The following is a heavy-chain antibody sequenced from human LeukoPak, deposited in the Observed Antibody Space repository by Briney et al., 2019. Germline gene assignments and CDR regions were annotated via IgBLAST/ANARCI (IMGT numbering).Heavy chain of an antibody. Sequence: GEPLNTSGQASGYSYPNNYVAWVRQLPGKGLEWMGIVYPDDSETKYSPSFEGQATISADKSITTAYLQWSSLKASDTAIYYWARLLRGTWVTTVVPLDNGGQGWLVTVYS. D-gene: IGHD4-23*01. CDR1: GYSYPNNY. J-gene: IGHJ4*02. CDR2: VYPDDSET. V-gene: IGHV5-51*01. CDR3: ARLLRGTWVTTVVPLDN.